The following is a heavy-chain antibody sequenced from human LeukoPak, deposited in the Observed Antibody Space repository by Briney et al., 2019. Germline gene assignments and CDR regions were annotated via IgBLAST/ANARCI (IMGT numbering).Heavy chain of an antibody. CDR2: INSDGSWI. V-gene: IGHV3-74*01. Sequence: GGSLRLSCAAPGNYWMHWVRQVPGKGLVWVSHINSDGSWISYADSVKGRFTISKDNAKNTVYLQMNSLRAEDTAVYYCVSFYETYWGRGTLVTVSS. CDR1: GNYW. CDR3: VSFYETY. D-gene: IGHD2/OR15-2a*01. J-gene: IGHJ4*02.